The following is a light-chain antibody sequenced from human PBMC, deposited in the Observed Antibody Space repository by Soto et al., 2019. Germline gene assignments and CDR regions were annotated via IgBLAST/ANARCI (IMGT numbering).Light chain of an antibody. CDR2: GAS. V-gene: IGKV3-11*01. Sequence: EIVLTQSPGTLSLSPGEGATLSCRASESVASSYLAWYQQIPGQAPRLLIYGASNRATGIPARFSGSGSGTDFTLTISSLEPEDFAVYYCQQRSNWPPITFGQGTRLEIK. CDR3: QQRSNWPPIT. CDR1: ESVASSY. J-gene: IGKJ5*01.